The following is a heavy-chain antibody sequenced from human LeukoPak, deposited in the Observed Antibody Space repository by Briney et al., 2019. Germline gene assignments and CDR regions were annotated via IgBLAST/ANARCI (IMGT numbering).Heavy chain of an antibody. D-gene: IGHD1-7*01. CDR2: IYGADYTT. Sequence: GESLKISCKGSGYSFTSYWIGWVRQMPGKGLEGMGGIYGADYTTIYSPPFHGQITISADKSISTAYLQWTSLKASDTAMYYCARRPAGTRTFDYWGQGALVTVSS. CDR1: GYSFTSYW. V-gene: IGHV5-51*01. J-gene: IGHJ4*02. CDR3: ARRPAGTRTFDY.